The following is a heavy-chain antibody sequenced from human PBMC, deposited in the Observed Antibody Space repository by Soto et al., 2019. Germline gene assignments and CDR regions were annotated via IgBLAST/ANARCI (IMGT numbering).Heavy chain of an antibody. J-gene: IGHJ4*02. D-gene: IGHD3-3*01. CDR1: GYNFASYW. V-gene: IGHV5-51*01. Sequence: PGESLKISCEGSGYNFASYWVAWVRQMPGKGLEWVAMIYPGDSDSRYSPSFQGHVTISADKSINTAFLQWTSLKASDSGKYYCARGEPGINGQNLDTWGQGTLVTVSS. CDR3: ARGEPGINGQNLDT. CDR2: IYPGDSDS.